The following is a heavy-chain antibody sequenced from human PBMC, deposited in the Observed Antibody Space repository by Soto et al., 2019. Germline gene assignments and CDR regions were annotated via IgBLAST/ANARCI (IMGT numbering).Heavy chain of an antibody. CDR1: GFTFSSYG. CDR3: AKARLFLEWSYGAAYCYYGMDV. J-gene: IGHJ6*02. CDR2: ISYDGSYK. Sequence: GRSLRLSCAASGFTFSSYGMHWVRQAPGKGLEWVAVISYDGSYKYYADSVKGRFTISRDNSKNTLYLQMNSRRAEDTAVYYCAKARLFLEWSYGAAYCYYGMDVWGQGTTVTVSS. D-gene: IGHD3-3*01. V-gene: IGHV3-30*18.